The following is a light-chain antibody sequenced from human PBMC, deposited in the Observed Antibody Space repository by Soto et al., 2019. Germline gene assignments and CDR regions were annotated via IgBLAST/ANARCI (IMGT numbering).Light chain of an antibody. V-gene: IGKV3-11*01. J-gene: IGKJ5*01. CDR1: QSVSSY. CDR3: QQHTHRRMT. Sequence: EIVLTQSPATLSLSPVERATLSCRASQSVSSYLAWYQQKPGQAPRLLIYDASNRATGIPARFGGSGSGKDITLTISRLAPQDFGVYYCQQHTHRRMTFGQGTRVEI. CDR2: DAS.